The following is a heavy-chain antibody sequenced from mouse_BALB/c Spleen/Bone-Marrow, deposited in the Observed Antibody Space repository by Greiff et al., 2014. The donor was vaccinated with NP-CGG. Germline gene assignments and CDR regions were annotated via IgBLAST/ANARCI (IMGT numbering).Heavy chain of an antibody. CDR1: GYTFTSYW. D-gene: IGHD1-1*01. Sequence: LKESGSELVRPGASVKLSCKASGYTFTSYWMHWVKQRPGPGLEWIGNIYPDSGKTNYDEKFKRKATLTVDTSSSTAYMQRSSQTSEDAAVDYCTRRGDYYGSPGGYKAMDYWGQGTSVTDSS. CDR2: IYPDSGKT. J-gene: IGHJ4*01. CDR3: TRRGDYYGSPGGYKAMDY. V-gene: IGHV1S22*01.